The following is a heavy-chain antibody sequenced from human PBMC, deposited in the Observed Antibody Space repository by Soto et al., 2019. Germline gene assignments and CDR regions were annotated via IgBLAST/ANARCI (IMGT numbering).Heavy chain of an antibody. J-gene: IGHJ4*02. CDR2: ISSLSGFI. Sequence: VQLVESGGGLVKPGGSLRLSCAASGFTLSSYSMTWVRQAPRKGLEWVSSISSLSGFIWYGDSVKGRFTVSRDDAKNSVHLQMNSLRAEDTAVYYCVRGARSCSSTSCFFDMWGQGVPVTVSS. V-gene: IGHV3-21*04. D-gene: IGHD2-2*01. CDR1: GFTLSSYS. CDR3: VRGARSCSSTSCFFDM.